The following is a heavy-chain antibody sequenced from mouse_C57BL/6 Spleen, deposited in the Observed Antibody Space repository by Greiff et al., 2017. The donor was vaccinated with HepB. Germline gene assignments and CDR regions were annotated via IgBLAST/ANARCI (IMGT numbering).Heavy chain of an antibody. CDR1: GFSFNTYA. CDR3: VRLGGYDVWYFDV. D-gene: IGHD2-2*01. CDR2: IRSKSNNYAT. J-gene: IGHJ1*03. V-gene: IGHV10-1*01. Sequence: DVKLVESGGGLVQPKGSLKLSCAASGFSFNTYAMNWVRQAPGKGLEWVARIRSKSNNYATYYADSVKDRFTISRDDSESMLYLQMNNLKTEDTAMYYCVRLGGYDVWYFDVWGTGTTVTVSS.